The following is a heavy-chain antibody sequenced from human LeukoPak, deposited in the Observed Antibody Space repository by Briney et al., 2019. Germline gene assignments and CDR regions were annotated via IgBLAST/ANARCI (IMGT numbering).Heavy chain of an antibody. D-gene: IGHD6-13*01. J-gene: IGHJ6*02. CDR1: GGSFSGYY. CDR2: INHSGST. V-gene: IGHV4-34*01. CDR3: ARCLIGYSSSWYRRYYGMDV. Sequence: PAETLSLTCAVYGGSFSGYYWSWIRQPPGKGLEWIGEINHSGSTNYNPSLKSRVTISVDTSKNQFSLKLNSVTAADTAVYYCARCLIGYSSSWYRRYYGMDVWGQGTTVTVSS.